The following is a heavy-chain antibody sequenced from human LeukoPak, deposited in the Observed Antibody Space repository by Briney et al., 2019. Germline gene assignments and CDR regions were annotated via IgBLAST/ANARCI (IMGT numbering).Heavy chain of an antibody. CDR1: GYTFTGYY. CDR2: INPNSGGT. CDR3: ARVVRGYNYAIDY. D-gene: IGHD5-12*01. V-gene: IGHV1-2*02. J-gene: IGHJ4*02. Sequence: ASVKVSCKASGYTFTGYYMHWVRQAPGQGLEWMGWINPNSGGTNYAQKFQGRVTMTRDTSISTAYVELSSLRSVDTAVYYCARVVRGYNYAIDYWGQGTLVTVSS.